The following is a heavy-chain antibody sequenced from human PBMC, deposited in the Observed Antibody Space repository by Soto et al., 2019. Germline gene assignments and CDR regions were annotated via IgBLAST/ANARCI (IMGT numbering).Heavy chain of an antibody. Sequence: GGPLRLSCAASGFTFSCYGWRWVRQAPGKGLEYVSAISSNGGSTYYANSVKGRFTISRDNSKNTLYLQMGSLRAEDMAVYYCARDNYYGSGSYYYYYYGMDVWAQATTVTLSS. CDR3: ARDNYYGSGSYYYYYYGMDV. CDR1: GFTFSCYG. CDR2: ISSNGGST. V-gene: IGHV3-64*01. D-gene: IGHD3-10*01. J-gene: IGHJ6*02.